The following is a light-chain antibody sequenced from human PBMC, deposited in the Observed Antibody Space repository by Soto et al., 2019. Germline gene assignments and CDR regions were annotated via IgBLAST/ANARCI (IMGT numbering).Light chain of an antibody. CDR3: QHSNMDSEA. V-gene: IGKV1-5*03. CDR2: KXS. CDR1: QTIRHW. Sequence: DIDMTQSPSSLSASLGDRVTIPXRARQTIRHWFAWYQQKPGXAPNXXXAKXSTLKRGVPSRFSGSGSGTEFTLPISSLQPDDFANYYCQHSNMDSEAFGQGTKVAIK. J-gene: IGKJ1*01.